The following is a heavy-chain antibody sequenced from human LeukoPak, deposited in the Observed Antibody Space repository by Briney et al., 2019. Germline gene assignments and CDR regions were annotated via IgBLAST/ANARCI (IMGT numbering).Heavy chain of an antibody. J-gene: IGHJ4*02. CDR1: GFTFSSYA. D-gene: IGHD1-26*01. V-gene: IGHV3-23*01. Sequence: GGSLRLSCAASGFTFSSYAMSWVRQAPGKGLEWVSAISGSGGSTYYADSVKGRFTISRDKSKNKLYLQMNSLRAEDTAVYYGAKDRGGGATFYWGQGTLVTVSS. CDR2: ISGSGGST. CDR3: AKDRGGGATFY.